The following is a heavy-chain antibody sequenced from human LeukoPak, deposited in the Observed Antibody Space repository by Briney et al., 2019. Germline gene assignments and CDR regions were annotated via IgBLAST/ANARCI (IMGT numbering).Heavy chain of an antibody. Sequence: SETLSLTCTVSDGSMNNYYWSWIRQPPGKGLEWIGHISYSGNTNYNPSLMSRVTVSVDTSKNQLSLKMNSVTAADTAVYYCARVASSSWYSPSSYYYYYGMDVWGQGTTVTVSS. J-gene: IGHJ6*02. D-gene: IGHD6-13*01. CDR2: ISYSGNT. CDR1: DGSMNNYY. V-gene: IGHV4-59*12. CDR3: ARVASSSWYSPSSYYYYYGMDV.